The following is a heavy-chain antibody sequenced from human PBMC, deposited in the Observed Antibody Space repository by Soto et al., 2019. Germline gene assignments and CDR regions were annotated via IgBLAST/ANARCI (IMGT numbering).Heavy chain of an antibody. CDR3: ARGPAAAVFFDY. V-gene: IGHV1-18*04. CDR1: GSSLSSFG. CDR2: ISVYTGNT. D-gene: IGHD6-13*01. Sequence: ASAKVSCTASGSSLSSFGISWVRQATGQGLEWMGWISVYTGNTDYARKFQDRVTMTTDTSMNTAYMELTTLKLSSVTAADTAVYYCARGPAAAVFFDYWGQGTLVTVSS. J-gene: IGHJ4*02.